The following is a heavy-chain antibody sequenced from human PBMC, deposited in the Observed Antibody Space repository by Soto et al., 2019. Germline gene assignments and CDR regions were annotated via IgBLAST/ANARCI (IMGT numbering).Heavy chain of an antibody. CDR2: IYYSGST. CDR3: ARDRYDSSGYKGNNDAFDI. CDR1: GGSISSGGYY. Sequence: QVQLQESGPGLVKPSQTLSLTCTVSGGSISSGGYYWSWIRQHPGKGLEWIGYIYYSGSTYYNPSLKSRVTISVDTSKNQFSLKLSSVTAADTAVYYCARDRYDSSGYKGNNDAFDIWGQGTMVTVSS. V-gene: IGHV4-31*03. D-gene: IGHD3-22*01. J-gene: IGHJ3*02.